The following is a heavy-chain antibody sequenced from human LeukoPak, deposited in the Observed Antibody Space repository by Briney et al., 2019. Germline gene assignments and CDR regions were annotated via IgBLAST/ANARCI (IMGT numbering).Heavy chain of an antibody. CDR2: INPSGGST. Sequence: ASVKVSCKASGYTFTSYYIHWVRQAPGQGLEWMGTINPSGGSTYYAQKLQGRVTMTSDTSTSTVYMELSSLRSEDTAVYYCARAPGGSYDLDYWGQGTLVTVSS. J-gene: IGHJ4*02. V-gene: IGHV1-46*01. CDR1: GYTFTSYY. D-gene: IGHD1-26*01. CDR3: ARAPGGSYDLDY.